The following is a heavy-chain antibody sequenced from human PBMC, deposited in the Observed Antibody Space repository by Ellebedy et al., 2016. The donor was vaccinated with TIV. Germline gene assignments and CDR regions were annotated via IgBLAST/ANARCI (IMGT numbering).Heavy chain of an antibody. J-gene: IGHJ5*01. CDR2: ISGSGSST. CDR3: AKARGVGFDNWFDS. CDR1: GFTFSSYA. V-gene: IGHV3-23*01. Sequence: GESLKISCAASGFTFSSYAMSWVRQAPGKGLEWVASISGSGSSTYYADSVKGRFTISRDNSNNTLYLQMNSLRAEDTAVYFCAKARGVGFDNWFDSWGQGALVTVSS. D-gene: IGHD3-10*01.